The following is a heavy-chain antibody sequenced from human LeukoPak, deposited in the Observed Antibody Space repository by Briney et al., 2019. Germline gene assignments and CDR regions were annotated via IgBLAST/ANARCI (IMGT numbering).Heavy chain of an antibody. CDR2: ISSSSSTI. Sequence: GGSLRLSCVASGFTFSSYWMHWVRQDPRKGLERVSYISSSSSTIYYADSVKGRFTISRDNAKNSLYLQMNRLRAEDTAVYYCARTFYDFWSGYSHGYYYYMDVWGKGTTVTVSS. V-gene: IGHV3-48*01. J-gene: IGHJ6*03. CDR3: ARTFYDFWSGYSHGYYYYMDV. CDR1: GFTFSSYW. D-gene: IGHD3-3*01.